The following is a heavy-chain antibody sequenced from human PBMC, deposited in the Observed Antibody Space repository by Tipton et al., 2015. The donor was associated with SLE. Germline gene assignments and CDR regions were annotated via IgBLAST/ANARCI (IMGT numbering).Heavy chain of an antibody. V-gene: IGHV4-59*11. J-gene: IGHJ4*02. CDR2: AYHSGST. D-gene: IGHD3-22*01. CDR3: ARDRSSGSD. CDR1: GGSISGQY. Sequence: TLSLTCTVSGGSISGQYWSWIRQPPGKGLEWIGIAYHSGSTYYNPSLESRITISIDTSKNQFSLKLTSVTAADTAVYFCARDRSSGSDWGQGTQVIVSP.